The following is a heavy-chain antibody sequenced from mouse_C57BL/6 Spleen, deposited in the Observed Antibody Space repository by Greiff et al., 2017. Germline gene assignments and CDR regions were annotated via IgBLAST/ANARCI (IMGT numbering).Heavy chain of an antibody. V-gene: IGHV7-3*01. CDR1: GFTFTDYY. J-gene: IGHJ3*01. CDR2: IRNKANGYTT. D-gene: IGHD6-1*01. CDR3: ARSSGFAY. Sequence: EVQVVESGGGLVQPGGSLSLSCAASGFTFTDYYMSWVRQPPGKALEWLGFIRNKANGYTTEYSASVKGRFTISRDNSQSILYLQMNALGAEDSATYYCARSSGFAYWGQGTLVTVSA.